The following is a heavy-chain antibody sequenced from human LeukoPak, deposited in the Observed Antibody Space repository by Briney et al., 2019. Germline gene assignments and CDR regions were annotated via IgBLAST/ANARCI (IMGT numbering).Heavy chain of an antibody. Sequence: PGGSLRLSCAASGSTFSSYWMSWVRQAPGKGLEWVSSISSSSSYIYYADSVKGRFTISRDNAKNSLYLQMNSLRAEDTAVYYCTYYYDSSGYYHDYWGQGTLVTVSS. CDR2: ISSSSSYI. V-gene: IGHV3-21*01. CDR1: GSTFSSYW. D-gene: IGHD3-22*01. CDR3: TYYYDSSGYYHDY. J-gene: IGHJ4*02.